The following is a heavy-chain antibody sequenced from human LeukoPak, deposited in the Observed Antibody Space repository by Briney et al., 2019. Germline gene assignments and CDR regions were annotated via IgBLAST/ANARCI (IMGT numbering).Heavy chain of an antibody. CDR2: INSGGST. Sequence: GGSLRLSCAASGFTVSSNYMSWVRQSPGKGLEWLSVINSGGSTYYADSVKGRFNIYRDHSKNTLYLQLNSLRAEDTAVYYCARNRDYGQTGYFDYWGQGTLVTVSS. V-gene: IGHV3-66*01. J-gene: IGHJ4*02. D-gene: IGHD4/OR15-4a*01. CDR3: ARNRDYGQTGYFDY. CDR1: GFTVSSNY.